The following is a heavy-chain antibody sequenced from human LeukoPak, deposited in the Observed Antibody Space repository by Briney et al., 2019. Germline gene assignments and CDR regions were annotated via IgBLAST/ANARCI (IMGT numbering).Heavy chain of an antibody. D-gene: IGHD2-2*01. Sequence: SETLSLTCTVSGGSISSSNDYWGWIRQPPGKGLEWIASIHYSETTYYNPSLKSRVTISVDTSKNHFSLKLSSVTAADTAVYYCARGPTYQPIDFWGQGTLVTVSS. CDR1: GGSISSSNDY. CDR3: ARGPTYQPIDF. CDR2: IHYSETT. J-gene: IGHJ4*02. V-gene: IGHV4-39*02.